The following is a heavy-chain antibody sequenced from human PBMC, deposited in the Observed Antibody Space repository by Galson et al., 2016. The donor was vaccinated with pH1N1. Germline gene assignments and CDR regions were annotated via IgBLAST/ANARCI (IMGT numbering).Heavy chain of an antibody. V-gene: IGHV3-48*01. D-gene: IGHD3-3*01. CDR1: GFTFGDYN. J-gene: IGHJ2*01. Sequence: LRLSCAASGFTFGDYNMNWVRQAPGKALEWLSHITSGSGGINYADSVKGRFTISRDNAKNSLFLEIDSLRAEDTAVYYCTRCANGPLDFWVFDLWGRGTLVSVSP. CDR3: TRCANGPLDFWVFDL. CDR2: ITSGSGGI.